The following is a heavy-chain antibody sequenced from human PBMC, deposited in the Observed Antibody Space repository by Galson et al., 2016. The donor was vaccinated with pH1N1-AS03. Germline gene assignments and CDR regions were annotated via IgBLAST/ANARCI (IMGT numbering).Heavy chain of an antibody. CDR3: ARDWGFSWTSRPTFDF. Sequence: SLRLSCAASGFTFTDYYMTWIRQAPGKGLELISYISSRGSTKYYADSVKGRFAISRDDTKTSVYLQMDRLRVEDTAVYYCARDWGFSWTSRPTFDFWGQGTMVAVSA. CDR1: GFTFTDYY. CDR2: ISSRGSTK. V-gene: IGHV3-11*01. D-gene: IGHD6-13*01. J-gene: IGHJ3*01.